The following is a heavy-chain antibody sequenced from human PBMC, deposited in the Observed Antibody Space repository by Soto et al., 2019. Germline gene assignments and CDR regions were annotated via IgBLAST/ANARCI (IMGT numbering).Heavy chain of an antibody. CDR2: IKSKTDGGTT. CDR1: GFTFSNAW. D-gene: IGHD6-13*01. CDR3: TTFEASYSSRSEPFAY. J-gene: IGHJ4*02. V-gene: IGHV3-15*07. Sequence: GGSLRLSCAASGFTFSNAWMNWVRQAPGKGLEWVGRIKSKTDGGTTDYAAPVKGRFTISRDDSKNTLYLQMNSLKTEDTAVYYCTTFEASYSSRSEPFAYWGQGTLVTVSS.